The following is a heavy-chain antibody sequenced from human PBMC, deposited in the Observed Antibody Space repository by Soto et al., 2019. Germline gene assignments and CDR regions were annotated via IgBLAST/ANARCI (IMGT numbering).Heavy chain of an antibody. D-gene: IGHD2-15*01. CDR2: IFYSGGT. Sequence: QLQLQESGPGLLKSSETLSLTCTVSNGSISRSSYYWAWIRQPPGRGLEWIGSIFYSGGTYHNPSLKGRVTMPKDTFKDQFSLSLSSVTAADTAVYYCASQVVSSRHFDSWGQGALVTVSS. V-gene: IGHV4-39*01. CDR1: NGSISRSSYY. CDR3: ASQVVSSRHFDS. J-gene: IGHJ4*02.